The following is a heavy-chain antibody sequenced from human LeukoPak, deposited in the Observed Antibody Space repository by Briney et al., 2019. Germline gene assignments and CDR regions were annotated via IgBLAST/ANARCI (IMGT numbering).Heavy chain of an antibody. CDR2: IYHSGST. J-gene: IGHJ6*02. CDR1: GDSISSDGYS. CDR3: ARETRYCSGGSCYSGMDV. Sequence: SETLSLTCAVSGDSISSDGYSWSWIRQPPGKGLEWIGYIYHSGSTYYAPSLESRVTISVDRSKNQFSLKLSSVTAADTAVYYCARETRYCSGGSCYSGMDVWGQGTTVTVSS. V-gene: IGHV4-30-2*01. D-gene: IGHD2-15*01.